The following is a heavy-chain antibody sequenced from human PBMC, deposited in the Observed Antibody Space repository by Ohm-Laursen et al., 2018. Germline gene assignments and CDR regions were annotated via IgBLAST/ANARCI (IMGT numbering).Heavy chain of an antibody. Sequence: SLRLSCSASGFTFSSYSMNWVRQAPGKGLEWVSSISFSGSHIYYADSVKGRFTISRDNSKNTLYLQMNSLRAEDTAVYYCAKVIDMVPFDYWGQGTLVTVSS. CDR2: ISFSGSHI. CDR1: GFTFSSYS. V-gene: IGHV3-21*04. CDR3: AKVIDMVPFDY. D-gene: IGHD4/OR15-4a*01. J-gene: IGHJ4*02.